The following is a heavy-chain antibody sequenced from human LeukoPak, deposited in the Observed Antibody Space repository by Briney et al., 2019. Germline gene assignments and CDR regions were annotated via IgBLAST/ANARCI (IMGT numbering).Heavy chain of an antibody. D-gene: IGHD3-9*01. J-gene: IGHJ4*02. CDR1: GFTFSSYS. Sequence: GGSLRLSCAASGFTFSSYSMNWVRQAPGKGLEWVSYISSSSSTIYYADSVKGRFTISRDNAKNSLYLQMNSLRAEDTAVYYCARWEYDILTGYQYYFDYWGQGTLVTVSS. CDR3: ARWEYDILTGYQYYFDY. CDR2: ISSSSSTI. V-gene: IGHV3-48*04.